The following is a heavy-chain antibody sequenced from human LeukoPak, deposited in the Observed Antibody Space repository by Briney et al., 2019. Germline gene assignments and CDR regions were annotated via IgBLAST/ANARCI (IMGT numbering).Heavy chain of an antibody. V-gene: IGHV4-30-4*01. J-gene: IGHJ4*02. Sequence: SQTLSLTCTVSGGSISSGDYYWSWIRQPPGKGLEWIGYIYYSGSTYYNPSLKSRVTISVDTSKNQFSLKLSSVTAADTAVYYCARVGQLVLNYFDYWGQGTLVTVSS. CDR1: GGSISSGDYY. D-gene: IGHD6-13*01. CDR3: ARVGQLVLNYFDY. CDR2: IYYSGST.